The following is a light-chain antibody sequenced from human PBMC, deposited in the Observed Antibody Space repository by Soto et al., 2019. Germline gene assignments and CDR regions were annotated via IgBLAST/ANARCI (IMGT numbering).Light chain of an antibody. CDR2: DSY. CDR3: QQYNTFST. Sequence: DIQMTQSPSTLSASVGDRVTIACRANQSITRWLAWYQQKPGKAPRLLIFDSYKLESGVPSRFSGSGSGTEFILTISSLQADDFATYYCQQYNTFSTFGQGTKVDIK. CDR1: QSITRW. J-gene: IGKJ1*01. V-gene: IGKV1-5*01.